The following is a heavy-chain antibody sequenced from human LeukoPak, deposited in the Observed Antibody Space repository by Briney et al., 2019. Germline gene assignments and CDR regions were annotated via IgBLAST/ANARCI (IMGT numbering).Heavy chain of an antibody. V-gene: IGHV3-23*01. Sequence: PGGSLRLSCAASGFTFSSYAMSWVRQAPGKGLEWVSGISGSGSTYYADSVKGRFTISRDNSKNTLYLQMNSLRAEDTAVYFCAKDRLGGPYFFHYWGQGTLVTVSS. J-gene: IGHJ4*02. CDR2: ISGSGST. CDR3: AKDRLGGPYFFHY. D-gene: IGHD3-16*01. CDR1: GFTFSSYA.